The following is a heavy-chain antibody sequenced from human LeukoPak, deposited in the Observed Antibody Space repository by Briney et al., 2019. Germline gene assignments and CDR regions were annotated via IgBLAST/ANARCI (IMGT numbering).Heavy chain of an antibody. J-gene: IGHJ4*02. CDR2: IRYDGSNK. V-gene: IGHV3-30*02. CDR1: GFTFSSYW. Sequence: PGGSLRLSCAASGFTFSSYWMHWVRQAPGKGLEWVAFIRYDGSNKYYADSVKGRFTISRDNSKNTLYLQMNSLRAEDTAVYYCARILDSAWGELGYWGQGTLVTVSS. D-gene: IGHD6-19*01. CDR3: ARILDSAWGELGY.